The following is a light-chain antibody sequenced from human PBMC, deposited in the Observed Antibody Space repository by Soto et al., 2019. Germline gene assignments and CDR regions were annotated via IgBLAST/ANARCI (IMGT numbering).Light chain of an antibody. CDR1: QTVSRN. V-gene: IGKV3-15*01. CDR2: DIS. J-gene: IGKJ5*01. Sequence: EGVMTQYPTSLSVSPGERATLSCRASQTVSRNLAWYQQRPGQAPRLLIYDISNRATGVPARFSGSGSETEFTLTIRSLQSEDFAVYFCQQYNNWPSFGQGTRLEI. CDR3: QQYNNWPS.